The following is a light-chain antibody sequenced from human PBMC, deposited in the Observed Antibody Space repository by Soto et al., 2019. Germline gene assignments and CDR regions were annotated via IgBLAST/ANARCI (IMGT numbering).Light chain of an antibody. CDR2: AAS. V-gene: IGKV1-27*01. CDR3: QKCKVAPFT. Sequence: ILMTQSPCSLSAFVGERVTITCRASQDIGNFLAWYQQKPGKVPKLLIYAASTLQSGVPSRFIGSGSGTDFTLTISSLQPEDVATYYCQKCKVAPFTFGGGTKADIK. CDR1: QDIGNF. J-gene: IGKJ4*01.